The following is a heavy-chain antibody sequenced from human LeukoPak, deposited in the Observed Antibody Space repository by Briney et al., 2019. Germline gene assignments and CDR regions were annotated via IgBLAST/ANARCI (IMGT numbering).Heavy chain of an antibody. CDR2: IYYSGST. V-gene: IGHV4-39*01. J-gene: IGHJ4*02. Sequence: PSETLSLTCTVSGGSISSSSYYWGWIRQPPGKGLEWIGSIYYSGSTYYNPSLKSRVTISVDTSKNQFSLKLSSVTAADTAVYYCARAYYFHLSHFDYWGQGTLVTVSS. CDR1: GGSISSSSYY. D-gene: IGHD3-10*01. CDR3: ARAYYFHLSHFDY.